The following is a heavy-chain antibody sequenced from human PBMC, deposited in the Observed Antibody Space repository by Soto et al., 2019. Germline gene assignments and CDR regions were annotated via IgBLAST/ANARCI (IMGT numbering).Heavy chain of an antibody. CDR2: VYYTGST. Sequence: SETLSLTCSVSGGSISGSCWSWIRQSPGKGLEWLGYVYYTGSTNYSPSLRSRVSISVDTSKNEFSLRLSSVTAADTAVYFCARSVAVPGARSDYWGQGPQVTVST. D-gene: IGHD6-19*01. CDR3: ARSVAVPGARSDY. CDR1: GGSISGSC. V-gene: IGHV4-59*01. J-gene: IGHJ4*02.